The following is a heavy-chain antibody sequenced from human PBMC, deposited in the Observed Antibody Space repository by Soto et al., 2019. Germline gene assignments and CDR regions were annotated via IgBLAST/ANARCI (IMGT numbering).Heavy chain of an antibody. D-gene: IGHD3-10*01. CDR3: ARVGRLWFGGSWAGGMDV. V-gene: IGHV4-31*03. J-gene: IGHJ6*02. CDR1: GGSISSGGYY. CDR2: IYYSGST. Sequence: QVQLQESGPGLVKPSQTLSLTCTVSGGSISSGGYYWSWIRQHPGKGLEWIGYIYYSGSTYYNPSLKIRVTISVDTSKNQSSLTLSSVTAADTAVYYCARVGRLWFGGSWAGGMDVWGQGTTVTVSS.